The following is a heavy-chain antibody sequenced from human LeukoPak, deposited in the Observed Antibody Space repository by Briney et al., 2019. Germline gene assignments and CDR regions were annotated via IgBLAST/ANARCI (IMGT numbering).Heavy chain of an antibody. Sequence: PSETLSLTCTVSGGSISSYYWSWIRQPPGKGLEWIGYIHYSGSTNYNPSLKSRVTISVDTSKNQFSLKLSSVTAADTAVYYCARVVLRSGYWYFDLWGRGTLVTVSP. CDR3: ARVVLRSGYWYFDL. D-gene: IGHD2/OR15-2a*01. V-gene: IGHV4-59*01. J-gene: IGHJ2*01. CDR1: GGSISSYY. CDR2: IHYSGST.